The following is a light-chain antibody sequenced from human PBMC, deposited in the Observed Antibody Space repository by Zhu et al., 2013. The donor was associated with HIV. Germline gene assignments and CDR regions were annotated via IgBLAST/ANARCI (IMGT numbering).Light chain of an antibody. J-gene: IGKJ4*01. V-gene: IGKV1-27*01. CDR1: QGISNY. Sequence: DIQMTQSPSSLSASVGDRVTITCRASQGISNYLAWYQQKPGKVPKLLIYAASTLQSGVPSRFSGSGSGTDFTLTISSLQPEDVATYYCQKYNSAPALTFGEGPRWRSN. CDR2: AAS. CDR3: QKYNSAPALT.